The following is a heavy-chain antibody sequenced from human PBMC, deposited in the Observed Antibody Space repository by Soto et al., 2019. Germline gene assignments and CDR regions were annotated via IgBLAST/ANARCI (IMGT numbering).Heavy chain of an antibody. Sequence: SSETLSLTCTVSGASIGGSITDHYWGWIRQSPGKGLEWIGYVLYSGHTNYNPSLKSRVTISVDRSMNQFSLRLNSVTAADTAVYYCARERYFDNRGLSSYYFDYWGQGALVNVS. CDR2: VLYSGHT. V-gene: IGHV4-59*11. CDR1: GASIGGSITDHY. D-gene: IGHD3-22*01. CDR3: ARERYFDNRGLSSYYFDY. J-gene: IGHJ4*02.